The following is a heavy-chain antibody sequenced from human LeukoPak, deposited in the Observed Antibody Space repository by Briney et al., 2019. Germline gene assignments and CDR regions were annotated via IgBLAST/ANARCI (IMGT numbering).Heavy chain of an antibody. CDR2: IRSKAYGGTT. CDR3: TGGYCSGGSCYQPFDY. V-gene: IGHV3-49*03. Sequence: GGSLRLSCTASGFTFGDYAMSWFRQAPGKGLEWVGFIRSKAYGGTTEYAASVKGRFTISRDDSKSTAYLQMNSLKTEDTAVYYCTGGYCSGGSCYQPFDYWGQGTLVTVSS. J-gene: IGHJ4*02. CDR1: GFTFGDYA. D-gene: IGHD2-15*01.